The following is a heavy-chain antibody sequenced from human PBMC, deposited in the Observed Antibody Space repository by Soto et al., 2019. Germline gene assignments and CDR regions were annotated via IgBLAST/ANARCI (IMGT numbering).Heavy chain of an antibody. J-gene: IGHJ6*02. CDR1: GFTFSSYA. Sequence: GGSLRLSCTASGFTFSSYAMSWVRQAPGKGLEWVSAITGSGGSTYYADSVKGQFTISRDNSKNTLYLQMNSLRAEDTALYYCAKSKATNYYYYAMNVWGQGTTVTVSS. V-gene: IGHV3-23*01. D-gene: IGHD5-12*01. CDR3: AKSKATNYYYYAMNV. CDR2: ITGSGGST.